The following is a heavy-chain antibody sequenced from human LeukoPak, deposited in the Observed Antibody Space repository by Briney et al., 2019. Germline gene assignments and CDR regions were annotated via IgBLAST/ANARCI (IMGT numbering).Heavy chain of an antibody. Sequence: PSETLSLTCTVSGGSMSSYYWSWIRQPAGKGLEWIGRIYSSGSTNYNPSLKSGVTMSVDTSKNQFSLKLSSVTAADTAVYYCARIESSSYRSFDYWGQGTLVTVPS. CDR2: IYSSGST. D-gene: IGHD6-13*01. CDR1: GGSMSSYY. CDR3: ARIESSSYRSFDY. V-gene: IGHV4-4*07. J-gene: IGHJ4*02.